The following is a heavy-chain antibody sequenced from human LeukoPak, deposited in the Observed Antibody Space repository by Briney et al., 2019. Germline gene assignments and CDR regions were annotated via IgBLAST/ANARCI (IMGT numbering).Heavy chain of an antibody. V-gene: IGHV4-39*01. Sequence: SETLSLTCTVSGGFMRSSTYYWAWIRQPPGKGLEWIGSIYDSGSAYYTPSLKSRVTISVDTSKNQFSLKLSSVTAADTAVYYCARHFNYYYGMDIWGQETTVTVSS. J-gene: IGHJ6*02. CDR2: IYDSGSA. CDR3: ARHFNYYYGMDI. CDR1: GGFMRSSTYY.